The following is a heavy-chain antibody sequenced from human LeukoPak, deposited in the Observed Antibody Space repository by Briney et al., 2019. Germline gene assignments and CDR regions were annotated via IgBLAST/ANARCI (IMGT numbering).Heavy chain of an antibody. CDR2: INWNGGST. V-gene: IGHV3-20*04. CDR1: GFTYDDYG. CDR3: ARDWGYNFDY. Sequence: GGSLRLSCAASGFTYDDYGMSWVRQAPGKGLEWVSGINWNGGSTGYADSVKGRFTISRDNAKKSLYLQMNSLRDEDTAMYYCARDWGYNFDYWGQGTLVTVSS. J-gene: IGHJ4*02. D-gene: IGHD5-12*01.